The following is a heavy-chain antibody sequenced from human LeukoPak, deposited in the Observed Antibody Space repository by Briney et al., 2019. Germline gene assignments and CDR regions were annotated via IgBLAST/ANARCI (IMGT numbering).Heavy chain of an antibody. CDR1: GGSFSGYY. V-gene: IGHV4-34*01. CDR3: ARDHYYYYMDV. CDR2: INHSGST. J-gene: IGHJ6*03. Sequence: SETLSLTCAVYGGSFSGYYWSWIRQPPGKGLEWIGEINHSGSTNYNPSLKSRVTISVDTSKNQFSLKLSSVTAADTAVYYCARDHYYYYMDVWGKGTTVTVSS.